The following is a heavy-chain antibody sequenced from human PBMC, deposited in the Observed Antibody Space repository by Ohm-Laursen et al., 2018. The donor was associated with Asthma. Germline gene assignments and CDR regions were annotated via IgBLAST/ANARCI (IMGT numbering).Heavy chain of an antibody. CDR1: GGTFSSYA. CDR3: AREYCSGGSCHSPGYYGMDV. CDR2: IIPIFGTA. V-gene: IGHV1-69*01. Sequence: SSVKVSCKASGGTFSSYAISWVRQAPGQGLEWMGGIIPIFGTANYAQKFQGRVTITADESTSTAYMELSSLRADDTAVYYCAREYCSGGSCHSPGYYGMDVWGQGTTVTVSS. J-gene: IGHJ6*02. D-gene: IGHD2-15*01.